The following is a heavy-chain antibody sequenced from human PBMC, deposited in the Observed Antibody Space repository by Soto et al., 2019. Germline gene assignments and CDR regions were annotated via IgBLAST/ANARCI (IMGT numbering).Heavy chain of an antibody. J-gene: IGHJ6*02. V-gene: IGHV1-69*06. CDR1: GGTFSSYA. D-gene: IGHD3-3*01. Sequence: QVQLVQSGAEVKKPGSSVKVSCKASGGTFSSYAISWVRQAPGQGLEWMGGIIPIFGKANYAQKFQVRATFTADNCTGPAYMELGGRRSEYTALYYCARSGVSPKRARPWETIFGVNQYYYYGMDVGGQGTTVTVSS. CDR2: IIPIFGKA. CDR3: ARSGVSPKRARPWETIFGVNQYYYYGMDV.